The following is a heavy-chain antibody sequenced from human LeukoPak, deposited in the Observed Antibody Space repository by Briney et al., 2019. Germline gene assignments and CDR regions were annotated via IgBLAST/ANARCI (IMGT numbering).Heavy chain of an antibody. CDR2: IWYDGSNK. D-gene: IGHD3-22*01. CDR3: ARDKDSSGYLDY. V-gene: IGHV3-33*01. J-gene: IGHJ4*02. Sequence: GRSLRLSCAASGFTFSSYGMHWVRQAPGKGLEWVAVIWYDGSNKYYADSVKGRFTISRDNSKNTLNLQMNSLRAEDTAVYYCARDKDSSGYLDYWGQGTLVTVSS. CDR1: GFTFSSYG.